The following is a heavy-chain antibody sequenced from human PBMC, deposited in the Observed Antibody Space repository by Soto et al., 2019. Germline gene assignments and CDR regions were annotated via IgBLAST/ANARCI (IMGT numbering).Heavy chain of an antibody. CDR2: IYSGGST. CDR1: GFTVSSNY. Sequence: LRLSCAASGFTVSSNYMSWVRQAPGKGLEWVSVIYSGGSTYYADSVKGRFTISRDNSKNTLYLQMNSLRAEDTAVYYCARESSSSWYETWGYYYYGMDVWGQGTTVTVSS. D-gene: IGHD6-13*01. V-gene: IGHV3-53*01. J-gene: IGHJ6*02. CDR3: ARESSSSWYETWGYYYYGMDV.